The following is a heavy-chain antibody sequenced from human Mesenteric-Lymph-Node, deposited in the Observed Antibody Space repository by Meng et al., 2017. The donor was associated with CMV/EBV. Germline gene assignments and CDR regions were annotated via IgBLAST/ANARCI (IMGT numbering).Heavy chain of an antibody. Sequence: GESLKISCAASGFTFSKYGMHWVRQPPGKGLEWVSSISSSSSYIHYADSVKGRFTISRDNPKNSLYLQMNSLRAEDTAIYYCARDFYDSSGYRYFDYWGRGTLVTVSS. CDR1: GFTFSKYG. J-gene: IGHJ4*02. CDR2: ISSSSSYI. D-gene: IGHD3-22*01. V-gene: IGHV3-21*01. CDR3: ARDFYDSSGYRYFDY.